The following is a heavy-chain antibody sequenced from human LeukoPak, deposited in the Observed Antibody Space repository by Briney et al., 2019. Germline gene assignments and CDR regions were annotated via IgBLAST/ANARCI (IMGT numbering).Heavy chain of an antibody. CDR1: GFTFSSYW. Sequence: PGGSLRLSCAASGFTFSSYWMSWVRQAPGKGLEWVANIKQDGSEKYYVDSVKGRFTISRDDSKNTAYLQMNSLKTEDTAVYYCTSYGRITMVRGVIAFDYWGQGTLVTVSS. CDR2: IKQDGSEK. J-gene: IGHJ4*02. CDR3: TSYGRITMVRGVIAFDY. V-gene: IGHV3-7*03. D-gene: IGHD3-10*01.